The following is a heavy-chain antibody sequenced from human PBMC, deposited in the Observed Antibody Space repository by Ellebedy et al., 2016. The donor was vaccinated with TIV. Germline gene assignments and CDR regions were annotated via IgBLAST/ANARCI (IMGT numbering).Heavy chain of an antibody. CDR3: ARAPDDAFDI. V-gene: IGHV4-31*03. Sequence: SETLSLXXTVSGGSISSGGYYWSWIRQHPGKGLEWIGYIYYSGSTYYNPSLKSRVTISVDTSKNQFSLKLSSVTAADTAVYYCARAPDDAFDIWGQGTMVTVSS. D-gene: IGHD1-14*01. CDR2: IYYSGST. J-gene: IGHJ3*02. CDR1: GGSISSGGYY.